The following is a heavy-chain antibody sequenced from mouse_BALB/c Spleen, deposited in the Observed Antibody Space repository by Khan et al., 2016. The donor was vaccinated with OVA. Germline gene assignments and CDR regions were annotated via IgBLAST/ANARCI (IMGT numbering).Heavy chain of an antibody. D-gene: IGHD1-1*01. CDR3: VGHGYYSSSYAMDY. V-gene: IGHV10-1*02. CDR2: IRSKSNNYAT. J-gene: IGHJ4*01. Sequence: VQLKESGGGLVQPKGSLKLSCAASGFTFNTYAMNWVRQAPGKGLEWVARIRSKSNNYATYYADSVKDRFTISRDDSQSMLYLQMNNLKTEDTAMYYCVGHGYYSSSYAMDYWGQGTSVTVSS. CDR1: GFTFNTYA.